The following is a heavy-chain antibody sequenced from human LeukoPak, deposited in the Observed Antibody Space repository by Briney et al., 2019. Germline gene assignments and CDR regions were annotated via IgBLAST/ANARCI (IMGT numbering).Heavy chain of an antibody. Sequence: GGSLRLSCAASGFSFSSYAMHWVRQAPGKGLEWVAFISYDGGDKYHADSVKGRFTISRDHSRNTLYVQMNSLRAEDTAVYYCARDKESQWLPGDYWGQGTRVTVSS. CDR3: ARDKESQWLPGDY. J-gene: IGHJ4*02. CDR2: ISYDGGDK. D-gene: IGHD6-19*01. V-gene: IGHV3-30*04. CDR1: GFSFSSYA.